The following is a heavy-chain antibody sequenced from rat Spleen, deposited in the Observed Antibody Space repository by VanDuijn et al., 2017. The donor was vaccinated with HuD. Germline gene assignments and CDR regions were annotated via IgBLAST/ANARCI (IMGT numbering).Heavy chain of an antibody. CDR1: GFTFSDYY. V-gene: IGHV5-29*01. Sequence: EVQLVESGGGLVQPGRSLKLSCAASGFTFSDYYMAWVRQAPTKGLEWVATIGYGGSNTYYRGSVKGRFPISSDNAKSTLYLQIESMRSEDTATYYGSSQDFGGPYYWGQGVMVTVSS. J-gene: IGHJ2*01. D-gene: IGHD1-11*01. CDR3: SSQDFGGPYY. CDR2: IGYGGSNT.